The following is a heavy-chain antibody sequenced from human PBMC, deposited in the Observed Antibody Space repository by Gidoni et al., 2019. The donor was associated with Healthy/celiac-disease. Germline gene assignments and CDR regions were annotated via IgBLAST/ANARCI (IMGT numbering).Heavy chain of an antibody. CDR2: ISSSSSTI. V-gene: IGHV3-48*02. J-gene: IGHJ5*02. CDR3: ARGRYCSSTSCPEGSWFDP. Sequence: EVQLVESGGGLVQPGGSLRLSCAASGFPFSSYSMHWVRQAPGKGLEWVSYISSSSSTIYYADSVKGRFTISRDNAKNSLYLQMNSLRDEDTAVYYCARGRYCSSTSCPEGSWFDPWGQGTLVTVSS. CDR1: GFPFSSYS. D-gene: IGHD2-2*01.